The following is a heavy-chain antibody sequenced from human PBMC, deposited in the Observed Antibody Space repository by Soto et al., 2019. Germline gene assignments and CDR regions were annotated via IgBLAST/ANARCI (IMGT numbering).Heavy chain of an antibody. D-gene: IGHD1-26*01. Sequence: QVNLVQSGGEVKKPGASVKVSCTASGYTFNRHGITWVRQAPGQGLEWMGWISGYNGDINYEQKFQGRVNLSSDTLTSTVYLELKSLRFDDTAVYYCARVRIVGAREIDFWGQGTLVTVSS. CDR2: ISGYNGDI. J-gene: IGHJ4*02. CDR3: ARVRIVGAREIDF. CDR1: GYTFNRHG. V-gene: IGHV1-18*04.